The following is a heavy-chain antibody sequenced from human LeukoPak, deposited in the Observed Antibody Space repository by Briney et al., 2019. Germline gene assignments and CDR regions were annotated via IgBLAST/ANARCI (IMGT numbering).Heavy chain of an antibody. CDR2: IRSKANSYAT. V-gene: IGHV3-73*01. CDR1: GITFSGSA. CDR3: TRLGAHYYGSGSAFFYFDY. Sequence: GGSLRLSCAASGITFSGSAMHWVRQASGKGLEWVGRIRSKANSYATAYAASVNGRFTISRDDSKNTAYLQMNSLKTEDTAVYYCTRLGAHYYGSGSAFFYFDYWGQGTLVTVSS. D-gene: IGHD3-10*01. J-gene: IGHJ4*02.